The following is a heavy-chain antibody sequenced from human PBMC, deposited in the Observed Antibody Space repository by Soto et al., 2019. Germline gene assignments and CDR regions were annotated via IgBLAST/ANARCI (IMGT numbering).Heavy chain of an antibody. J-gene: IGHJ4*02. Sequence: QVQLQESGPGLVKPSETLSLTCTVSGDSVSSVGFHWAWLRRPPGKGLEWIGYIYNAGSTYYRPSLESRMQMSLDATRNHYPLRLTSVTAADPAVYFCARAPVGLDTISYFDYWGQGKLVTVSS. D-gene: IGHD3-3*01. CDR1: GDSVSSVGFH. CDR3: ARAPVGLDTISYFDY. CDR2: IYNAGST. V-gene: IGHV4-30-4*01.